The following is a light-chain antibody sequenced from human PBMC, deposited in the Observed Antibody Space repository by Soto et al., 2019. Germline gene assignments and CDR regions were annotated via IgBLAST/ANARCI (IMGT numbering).Light chain of an antibody. CDR3: QHYDIWPLT. CDR2: GAS. V-gene: IGKV3D-15*01. Sequence: EIVMTQSPATLSVSPGERATLSCRASQSVRSNLVWLQQKPGQAPRLLIYGASTRATGIPARFSGSGSGTEFTLTITSLQSEDFAVYYCQHYDIWPLTFGGGTKVEIK. J-gene: IGKJ4*01. CDR1: QSVRSN.